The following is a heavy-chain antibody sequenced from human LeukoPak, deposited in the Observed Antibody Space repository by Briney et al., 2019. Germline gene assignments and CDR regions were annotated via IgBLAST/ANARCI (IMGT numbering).Heavy chain of an antibody. V-gene: IGHV3-53*04. J-gene: IGHJ4*02. Sequence: PGGSLRLSYAASGFPVSSNYMSWLRQPPGKGLDWVAVIYSGGSTYYADSVKGRFTISRHNSKNTLYLQMNSLRAEDTAVYYCAREGAVAGNNYFDYWGQGTLVTVSS. CDR3: AREGAVAGNNYFDY. D-gene: IGHD6-19*01. CDR1: GFPVSSNY. CDR2: IYSGGST.